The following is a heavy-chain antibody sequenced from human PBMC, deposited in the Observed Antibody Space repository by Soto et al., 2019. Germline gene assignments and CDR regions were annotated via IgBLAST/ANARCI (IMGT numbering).Heavy chain of an antibody. Sequence: GASVKVSCKASGGSFSCYAMSWVRQAPGQGLEWMGGIIPIFGTANYAQKFQGRVTITADESTSTAYMELSSLRSEDTAVYYCARDHAAAGSNYGMDVWGQGTTVTVSS. V-gene: IGHV1-69*13. J-gene: IGHJ6*02. D-gene: IGHD6-13*01. CDR1: GGSFSCYA. CDR2: IIPIFGTA. CDR3: ARDHAAAGSNYGMDV.